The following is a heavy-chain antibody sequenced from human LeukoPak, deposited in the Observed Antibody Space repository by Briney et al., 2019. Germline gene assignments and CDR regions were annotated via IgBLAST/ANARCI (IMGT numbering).Heavy chain of an antibody. Sequence: GGPLRLSCTASGFTVSNNYVNWVRQAPGKGLEWVSVIYSGGSTYYADSVKGRFTISRDNPKNTLYLQMNSLRVEDTAVYYCARDALTDYSRAFDIWGQGTMVTVSS. J-gene: IGHJ3*02. V-gene: IGHV3-53*01. D-gene: IGHD3-16*01. CDR2: IYSGGST. CDR1: GFTVSNNY. CDR3: ARDALTDYSRAFDI.